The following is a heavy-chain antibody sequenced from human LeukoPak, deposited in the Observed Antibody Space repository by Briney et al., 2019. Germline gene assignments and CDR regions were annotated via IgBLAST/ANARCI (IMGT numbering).Heavy chain of an antibody. V-gene: IGHV4-61*02. Sequence: SETLSLTCSVSGDSISSGSFYWSWIRQPAGRGLEWIGRIYPSGSTNYNPSLKSRVTMSVDTSKNQFSLKLNSVTAADTAVYYCARDYDVLTAYPPTQLFDPWGQGTLVTVSS. J-gene: IGHJ5*02. D-gene: IGHD3-9*01. CDR1: GDSISSGSFY. CDR2: IYPSGST. CDR3: ARDYDVLTAYPPTQLFDP.